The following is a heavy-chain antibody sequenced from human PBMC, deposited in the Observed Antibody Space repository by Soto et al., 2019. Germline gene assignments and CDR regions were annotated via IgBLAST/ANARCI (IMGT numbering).Heavy chain of an antibody. J-gene: IGHJ5*02. V-gene: IGHV4-59*08. CDR1: GGSISSYY. CDR2: IYYSGST. CDR3: ARQYCSSTSSLCTWFDP. Sequence: SETLSLTCTVSGGSISSYYWSWIRQPPGKGLEWIGYIYYSGSTNYNPSLKSRVTISVDTTKNQFSLKLSSVTAADTAVYYCARQYCSSTSSLCTWFDPWGQGTLVTVS. D-gene: IGHD2-2*01.